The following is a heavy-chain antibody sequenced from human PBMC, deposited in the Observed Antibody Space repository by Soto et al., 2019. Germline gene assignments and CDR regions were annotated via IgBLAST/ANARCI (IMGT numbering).Heavy chain of an antibody. CDR3: ARDLRFLEWLTHDAFDI. CDR1: GYTFTSYG. D-gene: IGHD3-3*01. Sequence: ASVKVSCKASGYTFTSYGISWVRQAPGKGLEWMGWISAYNGNTNYAQKLQGRVTMTTDTSTSTAYMELRSLRSDDTAVYYCARDLRFLEWLTHDAFDIWGQGTMVTVSS. V-gene: IGHV1-18*01. J-gene: IGHJ3*02. CDR2: ISAYNGNT.